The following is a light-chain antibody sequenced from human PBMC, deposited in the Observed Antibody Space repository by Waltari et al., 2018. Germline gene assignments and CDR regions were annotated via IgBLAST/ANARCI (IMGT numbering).Light chain of an antibody. Sequence: DIQLTQSPSSLSASVGAGVTITCRASQGIDTYFAWYQQRPGKAPNLLIYAASTLQSGIPSRFRGRGSGKEFTLTSSSLEAEDFATYYWLQLRSYPLAFGGGTKVEIK. J-gene: IGKJ4*02. CDR2: AAS. V-gene: IGKV1-9*01. CDR1: QGIDTY. CDR3: LQLRSYPLA.